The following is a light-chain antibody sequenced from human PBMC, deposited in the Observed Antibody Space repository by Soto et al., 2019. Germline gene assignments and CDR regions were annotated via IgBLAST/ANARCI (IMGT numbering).Light chain of an antibody. Sequence: MVMSESPSTLSVYPVERATLSLRASESVSSNLAWYQQKPGQAPRLLFYGASNRATAIPDRFSGSGFGTDFTLTITRLEPEDFAVYYCQQYGDSPQTFGPGTKVDIK. J-gene: IGKJ1*01. CDR1: ESVSSN. V-gene: IGKV3-20*01. CDR3: QQYGDSPQT. CDR2: GAS.